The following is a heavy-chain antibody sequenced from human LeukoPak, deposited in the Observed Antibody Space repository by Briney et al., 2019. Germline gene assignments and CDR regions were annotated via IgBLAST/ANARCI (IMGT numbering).Heavy chain of an antibody. CDR2: INYSGSA. CDR1: RGSIASSDYY. V-gene: IGHV4-39*01. D-gene: IGHD2-15*01. CDR3: ARLVTGFCSGERCYSDHYYFYMDV. J-gene: IGHJ6*03. Sequence: SETLSLTCTVSRGSIASSDYYWGWIRQSPGRGLDWIGSINYSGSAYYSPSLKSRVTISVDTSKSQFSLRLGSVTAADTSIYYCARLVTGFCSGERCYSDHYYFYMDVWAKGTTVTVSS.